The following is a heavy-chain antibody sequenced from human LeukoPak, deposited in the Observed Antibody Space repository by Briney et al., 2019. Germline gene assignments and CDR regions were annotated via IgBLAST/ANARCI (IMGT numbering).Heavy chain of an antibody. CDR2: INSGGST. CDR3: AKDWPSEWQQLPDYDAFDI. Sequence: GGSLRLSCAASGFTFSTYAMSWVRQAPGKGLDWVSAINSGGSTYYADPLKGRFTISRDNSKNTLYLQMNSLRADDTAVYYCAKDWPSEWQQLPDYDAFDIWGQGTMVTVSS. J-gene: IGHJ3*02. CDR1: GFTFSTYA. V-gene: IGHV3-23*01. D-gene: IGHD6-13*01.